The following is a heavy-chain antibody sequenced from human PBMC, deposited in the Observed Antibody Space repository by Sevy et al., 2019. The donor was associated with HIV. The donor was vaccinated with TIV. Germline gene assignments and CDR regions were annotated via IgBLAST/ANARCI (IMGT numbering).Heavy chain of an antibody. CDR3: ARKGYCSSTSCYHRGDGMDV. CDR2: ISSSGSTI. D-gene: IGHD2-2*01. CDR1: GFTFSDYY. V-gene: IGHV3-11*01. Sequence: GGSLRLSCAASGFTFSDYYMSWIRQAPGKGLEWVSYISSSGSTIYYADSVKGRFTISRDNAKNSLYLQMNSLRAEDTAVYYCARKGYCSSTSCYHRGDGMDVWGQGTTVTVSS. J-gene: IGHJ6*02.